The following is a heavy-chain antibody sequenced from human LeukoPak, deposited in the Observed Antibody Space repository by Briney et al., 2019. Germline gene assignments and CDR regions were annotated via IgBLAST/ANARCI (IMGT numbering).Heavy chain of an antibody. D-gene: IGHD6-13*01. J-gene: IGHJ5*02. CDR2: IYYSGST. CDR3: ARGSIAAAKGSHWFDP. V-gene: IGHV4-59*01. Sequence: SETLSLTCTVSGGSISSYYWSWIRQPPGKGLEWIGYIYYSGSTYYNPSLKSRVTISVDTSKNQFSLRLNSVTAADTAVYYCARGSIAAAKGSHWFDPWGQGTLVTVSS. CDR1: GGSISSYY.